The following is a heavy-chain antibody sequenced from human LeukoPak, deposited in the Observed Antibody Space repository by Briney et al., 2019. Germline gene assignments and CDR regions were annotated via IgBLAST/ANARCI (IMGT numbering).Heavy chain of an antibody. CDR2: ITGTGGR. J-gene: IGHJ4*02. CDR1: GFTLTNHG. D-gene: IGHD2-15*01. CDR3: AKDYCRDGNCPYPFLDS. V-gene: IGHV3-23*01. Sequence: GGSLRLSCAVSGFTLTNHGVSWVRQAPGKGLEWVSIITGTGGRYYGDSVKGRFILSRDNSKNTVYMQMSSLRAEDTATYYCAKDYCRDGNCPYPFLDSWGQGTLVTVSS.